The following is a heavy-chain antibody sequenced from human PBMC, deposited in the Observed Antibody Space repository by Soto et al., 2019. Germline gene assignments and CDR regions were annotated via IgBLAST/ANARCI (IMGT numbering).Heavy chain of an antibody. CDR1: GGSISSSSYY. Sequence: PSETLSLTCTVSGGSISSSSYYWGWIRQPPGKGLEWIGSIYYSGSTYYNPSLKSRVTISVDTSKNQFSLKLSSVTAADTAVYYCARRLVDTAMVGFDYYGMDVWGQGTTVTVSS. CDR3: ARRLVDTAMVGFDYYGMDV. V-gene: IGHV4-39*01. CDR2: IYYSGST. J-gene: IGHJ6*02. D-gene: IGHD5-18*01.